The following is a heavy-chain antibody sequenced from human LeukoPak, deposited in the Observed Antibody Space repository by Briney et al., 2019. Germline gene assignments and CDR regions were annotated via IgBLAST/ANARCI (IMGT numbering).Heavy chain of an antibody. CDR3: ARGHPLLDY. Sequence: PSETLSLTCAVYGGSFSGDYWTWIRQPPGKGLEWIGEINHSGGTNYNPSLKSRVTISVDTSKNQFSLKLNSVTAADTAVYYCARGHPLLDYWGQGTLVTVSS. V-gene: IGHV4-34*01. J-gene: IGHJ4*02. CDR1: GGSFSGDY. CDR2: INHSGGT. D-gene: IGHD2-21*02.